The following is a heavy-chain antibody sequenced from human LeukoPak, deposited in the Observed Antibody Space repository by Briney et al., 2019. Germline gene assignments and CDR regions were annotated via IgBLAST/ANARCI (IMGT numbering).Heavy chain of an antibody. J-gene: IGHJ4*02. CDR2: IYYSGST. Sequence: PSETLSLTCTVSGGSISSSSYYWGWIRQPPGKGLEWIGSIYYSGSTYYNPSLKSRVTISVDTSKNQFSLKLSSVTAADTAVYYCARVDYYDSSGVDYWGQGTLVTVSS. CDR3: ARVDYYDSSGVDY. D-gene: IGHD3-22*01. CDR1: GGSISSSSYY. V-gene: IGHV4-39*07.